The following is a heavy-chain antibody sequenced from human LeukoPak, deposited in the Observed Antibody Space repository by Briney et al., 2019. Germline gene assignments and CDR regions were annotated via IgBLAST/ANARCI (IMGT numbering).Heavy chain of an antibody. J-gene: IGHJ3*02. V-gene: IGHV4-59*01. CDR2: IYYSGST. D-gene: IGHD6-19*01. Sequence: SETLSLTCTVSGGSISSYYWSWIRQPPGKGLEWIGYIYYSGSTNYNPSLKSRVTISVDTSKNQFSLKLSSMTTADTAVYYCARDPQWLVPRGGAFDIWGQGTMVTVSS. CDR3: ARDPQWLVPRGGAFDI. CDR1: GGSISSYY.